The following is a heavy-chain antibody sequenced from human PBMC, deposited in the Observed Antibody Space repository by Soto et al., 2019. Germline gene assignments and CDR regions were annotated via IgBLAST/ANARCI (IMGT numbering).Heavy chain of an antibody. CDR3: ARSQPRYGMDV. J-gene: IGHJ6*02. CDR2: INPSGGST. V-gene: IGHV1-46*01. CDR1: GYTFTSYY. Sequence: QVQLVQSGAEVKKPGASVKVSCKASGYTFTSYYMHWVRQAPGQGLEWMGIINPSGGSTSYAQKFQGRVTMTRDTSTSTVYMELSSLRSEDTAMYYCARSQPRYGMDVWGQGTTVTVSS.